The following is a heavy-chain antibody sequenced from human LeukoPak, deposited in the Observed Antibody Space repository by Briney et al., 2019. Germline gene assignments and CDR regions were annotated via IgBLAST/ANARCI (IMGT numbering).Heavy chain of an antibody. CDR2: ISSTGGTI. J-gene: IGHJ3*02. CDR3: ARGYSRAAFDI. Sequence: QSGGSLRLSCVGSGFTFSNYLMNWVRQAPGKGLELVSFISSTGGTIYYADAVKGRFTVSRDNAKNSLLLQMNSLRAEDTALYYCARGYSRAAFDIWGQGTMVTVSS. D-gene: IGHD2-15*01. V-gene: IGHV3-48*01. CDR1: GFTFSNYL.